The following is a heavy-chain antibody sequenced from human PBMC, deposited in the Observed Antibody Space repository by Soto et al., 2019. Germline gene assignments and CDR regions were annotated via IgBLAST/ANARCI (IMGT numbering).Heavy chain of an antibody. D-gene: IGHD3-3*01. CDR1: GGSFSGYY. J-gene: IGHJ4*02. V-gene: IGHV4-34*01. CDR3: ARDVGDYDFFDY. CDR2: INHSGST. Sequence: SETLSLTCAVYGGSFSGYYWSWIRQPPGKGLEWIGEINHSGSTNYNPSLKSRVTISVDTSKNQFSLKLSSVTAADTAVYYCARDVGDYDFFDYWGQGTLVTSPQ.